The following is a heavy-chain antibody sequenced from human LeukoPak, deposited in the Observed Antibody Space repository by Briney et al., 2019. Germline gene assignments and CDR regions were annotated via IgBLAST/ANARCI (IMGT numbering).Heavy chain of an antibody. V-gene: IGHV4-61*02. J-gene: IGHJ5*02. CDR1: GGSVSRGSDY. CDR3: ARGYSYGYGFDP. Sequence: PSGTLSLTCTVSGGSVSRGSDYWSWIRQPAGKGLEWIGRIYTSGSTNYNPSLKSRVTISIDTSKNQFSLKLKSVTAADTAVYYCARGYSYGYGFDPWGQGTLVTVS. D-gene: IGHD5-18*01. CDR2: IYTSGST.